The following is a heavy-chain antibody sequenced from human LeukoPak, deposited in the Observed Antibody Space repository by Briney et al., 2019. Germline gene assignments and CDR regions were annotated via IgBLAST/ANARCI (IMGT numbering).Heavy chain of an antibody. J-gene: IGHJ4*02. CDR3: AREVQVSGSFDY. V-gene: IGHV4-59*01. D-gene: IGHD1-26*01. Sequence: SETLSLTCTVSGGSISSYYWSWIRQPPGKGLEWIGYIYYSGTTNYNPSLKSRVTISVDTSKNQFSLKLSSVTAADTAVYYCAREVQVSGSFDYWGQGTLVTVSS. CDR1: GGSISSYY. CDR2: IYYSGTT.